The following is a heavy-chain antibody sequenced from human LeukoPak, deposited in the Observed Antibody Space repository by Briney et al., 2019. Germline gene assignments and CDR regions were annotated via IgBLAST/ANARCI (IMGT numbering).Heavy chain of an antibody. Sequence: SVKVSCKASGGTFSSYAISWVRQAPGQGLEWMGGIIPIFGTANYAQKFQGRVTITTDESTSTAYMELSSLRSEDTAVYYCAREGGVGPTAPPDYYSYQMDVWGKGTTVTVSS. J-gene: IGHJ6*03. CDR3: AREGGVGPTAPPDYYSYQMDV. D-gene: IGHD1-26*01. CDR2: IIPIFGTA. V-gene: IGHV1-69*05. CDR1: GGTFSSYA.